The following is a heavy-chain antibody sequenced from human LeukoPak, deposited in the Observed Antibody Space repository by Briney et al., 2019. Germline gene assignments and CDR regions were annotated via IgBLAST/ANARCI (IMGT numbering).Heavy chain of an antibody. CDR2: TGNKASRYTT. CDR1: GSTFSDQY. V-gene: IGHV3-72*01. J-gene: IGHJ3*02. D-gene: IGHD3-16*01. Sequence: GGSLRLSCAASGSTFSDQYMDWVRQAPGKGLQWVGRTGNKASRYTTEYAASVKGRFTISRDDSKNSLYLQMNSLKTEDPALYYCTRGFRGRSVYAFDIWGQGTMVTVSS. CDR3: TRGFRGRSVYAFDI.